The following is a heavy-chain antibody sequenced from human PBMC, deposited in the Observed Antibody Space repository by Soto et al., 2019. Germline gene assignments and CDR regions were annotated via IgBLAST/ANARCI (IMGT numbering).Heavy chain of an antibody. CDR3: ARDSHFWSPIDWLDP. Sequence: ASVTVSCKASGFTFTSSAMQWVRQARGQGLEWMGWIGVDSGNTNYAQKLQGRVTITTDTTTSTAYMELRSLKSDDTAVYYCARDSHFWSPIDWLDPWGEGTLVTVSS. CDR2: IGVDSGNT. D-gene: IGHD3-3*02. J-gene: IGHJ5*02. V-gene: IGHV1-18*01. CDR1: GFTFTSSA.